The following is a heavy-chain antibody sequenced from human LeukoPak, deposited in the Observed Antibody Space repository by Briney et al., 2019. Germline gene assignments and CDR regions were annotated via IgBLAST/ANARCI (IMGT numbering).Heavy chain of an antibody. CDR3: ARVTDVGLEWLFDGEGYYYMDV. D-gene: IGHD3-3*01. CDR2: MSAYNGNT. V-gene: IGHV1-18*01. CDR1: GYTFTSYG. J-gene: IGHJ6*03. Sequence: ASVKVSCKASGYTFTSYGISWVRQAPGQGLEWMGWMSAYNGNTNYAQKLQGRVTMTTDTSTSTAYMELRSLRSDDTAVYYCARVTDVGLEWLFDGEGYYYMDVWGKGTTVTVSS.